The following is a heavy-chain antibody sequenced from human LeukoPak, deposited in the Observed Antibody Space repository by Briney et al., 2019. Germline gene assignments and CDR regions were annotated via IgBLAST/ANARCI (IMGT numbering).Heavy chain of an antibody. CDR2: ITGDGTGT. CDR1: GFTFSSYW. Sequence: GGSLRLSCAASGFTFSSYWMHWVRQAPGKGLVWVSHITGDGTGTSYADSVKGRFTISRDNARSTLYLQMNSLRAEDTAVYYCASSTQISKYADYWGQGALVTVSS. J-gene: IGHJ4*02. V-gene: IGHV3-74*01. D-gene: IGHD2-2*01. CDR3: ASSTQISKYADY.